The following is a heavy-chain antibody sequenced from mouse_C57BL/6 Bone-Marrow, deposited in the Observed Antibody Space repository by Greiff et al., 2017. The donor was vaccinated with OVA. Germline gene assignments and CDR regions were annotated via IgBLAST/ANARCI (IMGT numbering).Heavy chain of an antibody. Sequence: EVKVVESGGDLVKPGGSLKLSCAASGFTFSSYGMSWVRQTPDKRLEWVATISSGGSYTYYPDSVKGRFTISRDNAKNTLYLQMSSLKSEDTAMYYCARPDYSSWFAYWGQGTLVTVSA. V-gene: IGHV5-6*01. CDR3: ARPDYSSWFAY. D-gene: IGHD1-1*01. CDR2: ISSGGSYT. J-gene: IGHJ3*01. CDR1: GFTFSSYG.